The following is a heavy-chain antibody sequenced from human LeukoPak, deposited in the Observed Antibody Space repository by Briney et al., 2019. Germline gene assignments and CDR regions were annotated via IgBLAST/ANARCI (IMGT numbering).Heavy chain of an antibody. V-gene: IGHV3-64D*06. D-gene: IGHD6-19*01. CDR1: KFTFSNYA. J-gene: IGHJ4*02. CDR2: IYSDGSRT. Sequence: PGGSLRLSCTASKFTFSNYAMGWVRQAPGKGLEYLSAIYSDGSRTYYADSVKGRFTISRDNSKNTLYFEMSSLRVEDTAVYYCVKSPGSGWPVWGQGTLLTVSS. CDR3: VKSPGSGWPV.